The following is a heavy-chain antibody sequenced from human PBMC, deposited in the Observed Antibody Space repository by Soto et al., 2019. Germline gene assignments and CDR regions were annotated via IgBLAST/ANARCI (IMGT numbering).Heavy chain of an antibody. CDR2: INRDGSTT. J-gene: IGHJ6*02. CDR3: AVGPGTSYSYTVDV. CDR1: GFTFSTYW. D-gene: IGHD6-13*01. V-gene: IGHV3-74*01. Sequence: EVQLVESGGGLVQPGGSLRLSCAASGFTFSTYWMHWVRQAPGKGLVWVSRINRDGSTTNYADSVKGRFTISRDNAKNTLDLQMNSLRAEDTAVYYCAVGPGTSYSYTVDVWGRGTTGTVSS.